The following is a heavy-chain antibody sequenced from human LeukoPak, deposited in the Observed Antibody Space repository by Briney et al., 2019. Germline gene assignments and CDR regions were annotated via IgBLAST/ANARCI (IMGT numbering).Heavy chain of an antibody. Sequence: SETLSLTCTVSGGSISSYYWSWIRQPPGKGLEWIGYIYYSGSTNYNPSLKSRVTISVDTSKNQFSLKLSSVTAADTAVYYCARGGYYDSRNAFDIWGQGTMVTVSS. CDR2: IYYSGST. CDR1: GGSISSYY. CDR3: ARGGYYDSRNAFDI. J-gene: IGHJ3*02. D-gene: IGHD3-22*01. V-gene: IGHV4-59*01.